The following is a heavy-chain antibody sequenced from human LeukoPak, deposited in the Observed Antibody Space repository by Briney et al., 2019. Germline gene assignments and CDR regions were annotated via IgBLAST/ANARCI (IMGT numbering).Heavy chain of an antibody. Sequence: SVKVSCKASGGTLSSYAISWVRQAPGQGLEWMGRIIPIFGIANYAQKFQGRVTITADKSTSTAYMELSSLRSEDTAVYYCARIGLCSGGSCYVDYRGKGTLVTVSS. J-gene: IGHJ4*02. CDR3: ARIGLCSGGSCYVDY. D-gene: IGHD2-15*01. CDR1: GGTLSSYA. CDR2: IIPIFGIA. V-gene: IGHV1-69*04.